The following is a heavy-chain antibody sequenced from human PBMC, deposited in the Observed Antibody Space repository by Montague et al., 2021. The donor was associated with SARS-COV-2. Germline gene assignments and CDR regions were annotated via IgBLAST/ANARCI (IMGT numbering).Heavy chain of an antibody. V-gene: IGHV4-39*01. CDR2: IYYSGST. CDR1: GGSISSSSYF. D-gene: IGHD3/OR15-3a*01. Sequence: SETLSLTCTVSGGSISSSSYFWGWIRQPPGKGLEWIGSIYYSGSTYYNPSLKSRVTISVDTSKNQFSLKLSSVTAADTAVFYCVRKTWRGLPIFGLVTASYCFDYWGQGTMVTVSS. J-gene: IGHJ4*02. CDR3: VRKTWRGLPIFGLVTASYCFDY.